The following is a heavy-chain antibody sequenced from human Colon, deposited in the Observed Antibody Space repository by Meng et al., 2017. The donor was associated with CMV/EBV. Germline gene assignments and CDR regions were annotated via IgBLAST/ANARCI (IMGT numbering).Heavy chain of an antibody. V-gene: IGHV3-21*01. CDR1: GFIFGDYA. CDR3: ARGHDFDY. CDR2: LSSSSSFI. Sequence: GGSLRLSCAASGFIFGDYAMTWVRQAPGKGLEWVSSLSSSSSFIYYADSVKGRFTISRDNAKNSLYLQLDSLRAEDTAVYYCARGHDFDYWGQGTLVTVSS. J-gene: IGHJ4*02.